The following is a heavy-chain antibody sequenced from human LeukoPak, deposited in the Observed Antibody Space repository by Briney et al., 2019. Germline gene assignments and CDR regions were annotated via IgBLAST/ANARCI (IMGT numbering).Heavy chain of an antibody. J-gene: IGHJ4*02. Sequence: SVKVSRKASGGTFSSYAISWVRQAPGQGLEWMGRIIPILGIANYAQKFQGRVTITADKSTSTAYMELSSLRSEDTAVYYCARVGMATIEGVDYWGQGTLVTVSS. CDR3: ARVGMATIEGVDY. CDR2: IIPILGIA. V-gene: IGHV1-69*04. CDR1: GGTFSSYA. D-gene: IGHD5-24*01.